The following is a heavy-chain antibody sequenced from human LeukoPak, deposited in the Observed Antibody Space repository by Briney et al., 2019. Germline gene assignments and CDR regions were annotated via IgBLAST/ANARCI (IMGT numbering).Heavy chain of an antibody. CDR2: ISGSGGST. CDR1: GFTFTSYA. Sequence: SGGSLRLSCAAPGFTFTSYAMSWVRQAPGKGLEWVSAISGSGGSTYYADSVKGRFTISRDNSKNTLYLQMNSLRAEDTAVYYCRGYCSSTSCSTSFDYWGQGTLLTVSS. J-gene: IGHJ4*02. D-gene: IGHD2-2*01. CDR3: RGYCSSTSCSTSFDY. V-gene: IGHV3-23*01.